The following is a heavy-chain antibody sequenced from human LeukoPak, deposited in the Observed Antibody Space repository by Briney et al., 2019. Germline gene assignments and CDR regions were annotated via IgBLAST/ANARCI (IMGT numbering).Heavy chain of an antibody. D-gene: IGHD3-22*01. Sequence: GGSLRLSCEASGFTLSDYFMGWIRQAPGKGLEWLSHIGADGTGYYTDSVKGRATISRDNAKNTLYLQMNSLRAEDTAVYYCARGPRYYYDSSGYYPDYWGQGTLVTVSS. V-gene: IGHV3-11*04. CDR3: ARGPRYYYDSSGYYPDY. CDR1: GFTLSDYF. CDR2: IGADGTG. J-gene: IGHJ4*02.